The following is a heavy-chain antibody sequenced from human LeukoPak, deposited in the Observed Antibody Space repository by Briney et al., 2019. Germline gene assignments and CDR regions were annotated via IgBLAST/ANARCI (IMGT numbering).Heavy chain of an antibody. V-gene: IGHV3-48*02. CDR2: ISNSGSTI. Sequence: GGSLRLSCAASGFTFSTYSMNWVRQAPGKGLEWVSYISNSGSTIYYADSVKGRFTTSRDNARDSLYLQMNSLRDEDTAVYYCARDPGYDGYNFDYWGQGTLVTVSS. D-gene: IGHD5-12*01. CDR3: ARDPGYDGYNFDY. J-gene: IGHJ4*02. CDR1: GFTFSTYS.